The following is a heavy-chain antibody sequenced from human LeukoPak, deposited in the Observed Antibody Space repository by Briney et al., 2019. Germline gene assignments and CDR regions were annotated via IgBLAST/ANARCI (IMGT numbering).Heavy chain of an antibody. CDR1: GFTFSSYE. J-gene: IGHJ6*04. CDR2: ISSSGSTI. V-gene: IGHV3-48*03. CDR3: ARLAVVAATARYYYGMDV. Sequence: GGSLRLSCAASGFTFSSYEMNWVRQAPGKGLEWVSYISSSGSTIYYADSVKGRFTISRDNAKNSLYLQMNSLRAEDTAVYYCARLAVVAATARYYYGMDVRGKGTTVTVSS. D-gene: IGHD2-15*01.